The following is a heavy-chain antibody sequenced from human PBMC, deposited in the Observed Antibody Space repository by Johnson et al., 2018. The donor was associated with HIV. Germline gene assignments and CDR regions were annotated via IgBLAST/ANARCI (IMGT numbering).Heavy chain of an antibody. Sequence: EQLVESGGNLVQPGGSLRLSCAASGFTVSSNYMTWVRQAPGKGLEWVSVIYSGGSTYYADSVKGRFTISRDNSKNTLYLQMNSLRAEDTAVYYCTTDLASDAFDIWGQGTMVTVSS. CDR2: IYSGGST. J-gene: IGHJ3*02. CDR3: TTDLASDAFDI. CDR1: GFTVSSNY. V-gene: IGHV3-66*01.